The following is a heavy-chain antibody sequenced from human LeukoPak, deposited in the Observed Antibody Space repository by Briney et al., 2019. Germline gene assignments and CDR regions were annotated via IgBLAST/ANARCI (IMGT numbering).Heavy chain of an antibody. Sequence: GGSLRLSCAASGFTVSSNYMSWVRQAPGKGLEWVSVIYSSGSTYYTDSVKGRFTISRDNSKNTLYLQMNSLRAEDTAVYYCARADYGGNTLWNWGQGTLVTVSS. D-gene: IGHD4-23*01. CDR2: IYSSGST. CDR1: GFTVSSNY. V-gene: IGHV3-53*01. J-gene: IGHJ4*02. CDR3: ARADYGGNTLWN.